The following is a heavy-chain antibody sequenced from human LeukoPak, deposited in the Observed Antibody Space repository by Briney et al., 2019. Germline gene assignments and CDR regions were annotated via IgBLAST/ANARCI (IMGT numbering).Heavy chain of an antibody. CDR1: GFTFDDYG. D-gene: IGHD5-12*01. Sequence: GGSLRLSCAASGFTFDDYGMSWVRQAPGKGLEWVSAISGSGGSTYYADSVKGRFTISRDNSKNTLYLQMNSLRAEDTAVYYCAKDRLVATWYWGQGTLVTVSS. CDR2: ISGSGGST. V-gene: IGHV3-23*01. CDR3: AKDRLVATWY. J-gene: IGHJ4*02.